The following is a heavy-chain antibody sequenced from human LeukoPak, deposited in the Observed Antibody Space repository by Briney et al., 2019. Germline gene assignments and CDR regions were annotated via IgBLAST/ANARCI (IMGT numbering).Heavy chain of an antibody. D-gene: IGHD6-13*01. V-gene: IGHV1-2*06. Sequence: ASVKVSCKASGGTFSSYASSWVRQAPGQGLEWMGRINPNSGGTNYAQKFQGRVTMTRDTSISTAYMELSRLRSDDTAVYYCAREIAAAGFDYWGQGTLVTVSS. CDR2: INPNSGGT. CDR3: AREIAAAGFDY. J-gene: IGHJ4*02. CDR1: GGTFSSYA.